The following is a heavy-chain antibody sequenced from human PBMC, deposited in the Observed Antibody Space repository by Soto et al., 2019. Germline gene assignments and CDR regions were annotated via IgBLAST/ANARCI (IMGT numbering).Heavy chain of an antibody. CDR1: GGSISSSNW. CDR3: ARRGNYYGSGQFDY. J-gene: IGHJ4*02. D-gene: IGHD3-10*01. CDR2: IYHSGST. V-gene: IGHV4-4*02. Sequence: PSETLSLTCAVSGGSISSSNWWSWVRQPPGKGLEWIGEIYHSGSTNYNPSLKSRVTISVDKSKNQFSLKLSSVTAADTAVYYCARRGNYYGSGQFDYWGQGTLVTVSS.